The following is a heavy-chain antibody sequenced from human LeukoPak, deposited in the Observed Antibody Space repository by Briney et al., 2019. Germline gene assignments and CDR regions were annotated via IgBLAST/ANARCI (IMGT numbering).Heavy chain of an antibody. J-gene: IGHJ4*02. CDR3: ARGTATGGRMDY. CDR1: GFTFDDYA. CDR2: ISWNSGSI. D-gene: IGHD5-24*01. Sequence: SRSLRLSCAASGFTFDDYAMHWVRQAPGKGLEWVSGISWNSGSIGYADSVKGRFTISRDNAKNSLNLQMNSLRAEDMAFYYCARGTATGGRMDYWGQGTLVTVSS. V-gene: IGHV3-9*03.